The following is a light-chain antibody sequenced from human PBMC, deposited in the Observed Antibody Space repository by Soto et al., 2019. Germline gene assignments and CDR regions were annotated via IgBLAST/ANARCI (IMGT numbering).Light chain of an antibody. Sequence: EIVLTQSPGTLSLSPGERVTLSCRASQSVRGDFAWYQQKPGQPPRLLIHGASTRTTDIPARFSGSSSGTESTLTISSLQSEDFAVYFCQQYNKWPRTFGQGTKVDIK. CDR3: QQYNKWPRT. V-gene: IGKV3-15*01. J-gene: IGKJ1*01. CDR2: GAS. CDR1: QSVRGD.